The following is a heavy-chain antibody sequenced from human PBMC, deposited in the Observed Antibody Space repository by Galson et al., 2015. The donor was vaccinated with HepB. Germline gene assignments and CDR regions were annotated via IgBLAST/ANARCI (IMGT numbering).Heavy chain of an antibody. D-gene: IGHD6-19*01. J-gene: IGHJ6*02. V-gene: IGHV3-21*01. CDR2: ISSSSSYI. CDR1: GFTFSSYS. Sequence: SLRLSCAASGFTFSSYSMNWVRQAPGKGLEWVSSISSSSSYIYYADSVKGRFTISRDNAKNSLYLQMNSLRAEDTAVYYCARAPPHGTSGWYFPREYYYYGMDVWGQGTTVTVSS. CDR3: ARAPPHGTSGWYFPREYYYYGMDV.